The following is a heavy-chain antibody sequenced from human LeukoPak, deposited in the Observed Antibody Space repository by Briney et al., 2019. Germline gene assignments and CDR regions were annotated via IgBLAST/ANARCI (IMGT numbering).Heavy chain of an antibody. CDR2: MNPNSGNT. D-gene: IGHD1-26*01. J-gene: IGHJ4*02. CDR3: ARELGRRGSHYLKY. Sequence: ASVKVSCKASGYTFTSYDINWVRQATGQGLGWMGWMNPNSGNTGYAQKFQARVTITRNTSISTAYMELSSLRSEDTAVYYCARELGRRGSHYLKYWGQGTLVTVSS. CDR1: GYTFTSYD. V-gene: IGHV1-8*03.